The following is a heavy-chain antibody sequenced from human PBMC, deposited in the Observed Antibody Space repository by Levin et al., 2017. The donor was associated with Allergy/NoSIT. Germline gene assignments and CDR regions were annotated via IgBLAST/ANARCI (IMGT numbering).Heavy chain of an antibody. J-gene: IGHJ4*02. Sequence: QPGGSLRLSCAASGFNFKTYAMHWVRQAPGKGLEWLAVISFDGTNKYSADSVKGRFTVSRDNSNNTLHLEMNGLRAADTAVYYCARDAALDTDGSSFDYWGQGTLVTVSS. CDR2: ISFDGTNK. V-gene: IGHV3-30-3*01. CDR3: ARDAALDTDGSSFDY. D-gene: IGHD3-10*01. CDR1: GFNFKTYA.